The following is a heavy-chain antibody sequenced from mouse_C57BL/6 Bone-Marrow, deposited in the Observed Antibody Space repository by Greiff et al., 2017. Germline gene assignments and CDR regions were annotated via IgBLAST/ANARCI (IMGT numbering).Heavy chain of an antibody. CDR2: IYPRSGNT. D-gene: IGHD2-5*01. V-gene: IGHV1-81*01. Sequence: QVQLQQSGAELARPGASVKLSCKASGYTFPSYGISWVKQRTGQGLEWIGEIYPRSGNTYYNEKFKGKATLTADTSSSTAYMELRSLTSEDSAVYFCAREVDSKDAMDYWGQGTSVTVSS. CDR1: GYTFPSYG. J-gene: IGHJ4*01. CDR3: AREVDSKDAMDY.